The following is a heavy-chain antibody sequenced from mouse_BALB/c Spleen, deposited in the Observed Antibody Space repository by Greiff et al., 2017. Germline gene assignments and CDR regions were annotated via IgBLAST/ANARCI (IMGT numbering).Heavy chain of an antibody. J-gene: IGHJ4*01. CDR1: GFTFSSFG. Sequence: VQLKESGGGLVQPGGSRKLSCAASGFTFSSFGMHWVRQAPEKGLEWVAYISSGSSTIYYADTVKGRFTISRDNPKNTLFLQMTSLRSEDTAMYYCARSGGNYGAMDYWGQGASVTVSS. D-gene: IGHD2-1*01. CDR3: ARSGGNYGAMDY. CDR2: ISSGSSTI. V-gene: IGHV5-17*02.